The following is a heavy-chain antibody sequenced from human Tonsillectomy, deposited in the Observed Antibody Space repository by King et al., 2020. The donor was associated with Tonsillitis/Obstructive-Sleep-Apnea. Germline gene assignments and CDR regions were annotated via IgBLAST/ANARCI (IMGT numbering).Heavy chain of an antibody. J-gene: IGHJ6*03. V-gene: IGHV3-30*01. CDR1: GFTFSDYA. CDR2: ISYHGRND. Sequence: VQLVESGGGVVQPGRSLRLSCAASGFTFSDYAFHWVRQAPGKGLEWVAVISYHGRNDYYADSVKGRFTISRDISKNTVFLQMNSLRPEDTAIYYCARTFRLIYYYMGVWGNGTTVVVSS. CDR3: ARTFRLIYYYMGV.